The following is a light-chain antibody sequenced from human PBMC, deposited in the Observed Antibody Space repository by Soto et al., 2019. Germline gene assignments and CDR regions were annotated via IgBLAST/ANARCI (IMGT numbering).Light chain of an antibody. Sequence: DIVLTQSPLSLPVTPGEPASISCRSSQSLLDSNGYNYLDWYLQKPGQSPQLLIYLGSNRASGVADRFSGSGSGTDCTLKVNRVEAEDVGVYYCMQALQTPLTFGGGTKVEIK. V-gene: IGKV2-28*01. CDR2: LGS. J-gene: IGKJ4*01. CDR3: MQALQTPLT. CDR1: QSLLDSNGYNY.